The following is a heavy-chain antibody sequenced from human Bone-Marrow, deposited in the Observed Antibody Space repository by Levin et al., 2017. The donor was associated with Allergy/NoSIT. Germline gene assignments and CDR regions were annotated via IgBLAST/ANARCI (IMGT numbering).Heavy chain of an antibody. J-gene: IGHJ5*01. CDR3: ARDETFNSWHVGWFDS. CDR1: GGSISSGNYY. Sequence: SQTLSLTCTVSGGSISSGNYYWSWIRQPAGERLEWIGRIYTSGSTNYNPSLKSRVTISLDTSKNQFSLKLTSVTAADTAVYYCARDETFNSWHVGWFDSWGQGTLVTVSS. V-gene: IGHV4-61*02. CDR2: IYTSGST. D-gene: IGHD2/OR15-2a*01.